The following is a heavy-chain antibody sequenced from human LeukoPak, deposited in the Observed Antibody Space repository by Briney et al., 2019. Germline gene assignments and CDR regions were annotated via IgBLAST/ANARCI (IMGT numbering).Heavy chain of an antibody. CDR3: AKQVYAWRPFDY. CDR1: GFTFSSYA. J-gene: IGHJ4*02. Sequence: GGSLRLSCAASGFTFSSYAMRWVRPAPGKGLEWVSAISGSGGSTYYADSVKGRFTISRDNSKNTLYLQMNSLRAEDTAVYYCAKQVYAWRPFDYWGQGTLVTVSS. D-gene: IGHD3-16*01. CDR2: ISGSGGST. V-gene: IGHV3-23*01.